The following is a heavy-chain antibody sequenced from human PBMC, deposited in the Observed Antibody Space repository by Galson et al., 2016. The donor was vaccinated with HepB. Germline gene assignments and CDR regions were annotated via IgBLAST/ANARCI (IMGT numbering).Heavy chain of an antibody. J-gene: IGHJ3*02. CDR3: ARGAPNEVRDCDKGTFDI. Sequence: ETLSLTCSVSGGSVSGHYWNWVRQSPQKRLEWLGYLYSSGGSSYNPSLKGRVSISVDTSKNQFSLTLTSVTAANTAVYYCARGAPNEVRDCDKGTFDIWGQGKMVTASS. D-gene: IGHD1-1*01. CDR2: LYSSGGS. V-gene: IGHV4-59*02. CDR1: GGSVSGHY.